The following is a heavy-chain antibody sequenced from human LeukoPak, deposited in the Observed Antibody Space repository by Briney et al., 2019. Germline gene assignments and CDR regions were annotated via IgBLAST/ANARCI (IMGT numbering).Heavy chain of an antibody. D-gene: IGHD3-22*01. J-gene: IGHJ5*02. V-gene: IGHV4-38-2*02. CDR2: IYYSGST. CDR3: ARSPWLSRVYMDP. CDR1: GYSISSGYY. Sequence: PSETLSLTCTVSGYSISSGYYWGWIRQPPGKGLEWIGSIYYSGSTYYNPSLKSRVTISVDTSKNQFSLKLSSVTAADTAVYYCARSPWLSRVYMDPWGQGTLVTVSS.